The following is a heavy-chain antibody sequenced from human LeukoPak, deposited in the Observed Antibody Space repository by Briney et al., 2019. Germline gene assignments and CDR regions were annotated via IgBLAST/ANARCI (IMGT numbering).Heavy chain of an antibody. CDR3: AREGYDSSGYPTLPYYGMDV. CDR2: ISSSSSYI. Sequence: PGGSLRLSCAASGFTFSSYSMNWVRQAPGKGLEWVSSISSSSSYIYYADSVKGRFTISRDNAKNSLYLQMNSPRAEDTAVYYCAREGYDSSGYPTLPYYGMDVWGQGTTVTVSS. D-gene: IGHD3-22*01. V-gene: IGHV3-21*01. J-gene: IGHJ6*02. CDR1: GFTFSSYS.